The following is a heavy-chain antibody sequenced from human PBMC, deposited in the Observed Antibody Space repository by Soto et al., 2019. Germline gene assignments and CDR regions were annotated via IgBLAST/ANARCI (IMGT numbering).Heavy chain of an antibody. CDR3: ARERSGILVSGGMDV. CDR1: GYTFTSYY. CDR2: INPSGGST. J-gene: IGHJ6*02. Sequence: QVQLVQSGAEVKKPGASVKVSCKASGYTFTSYYMHWVRQAPGQGLEWMGIINPSGGSTSYAQKFQGRVTMTRDTSTSTVYMELSSLRSEDTAVYYCARERSGILVSGGMDVWGQGTTVTVSS. V-gene: IGHV1-46*01. D-gene: IGHD2-21*01.